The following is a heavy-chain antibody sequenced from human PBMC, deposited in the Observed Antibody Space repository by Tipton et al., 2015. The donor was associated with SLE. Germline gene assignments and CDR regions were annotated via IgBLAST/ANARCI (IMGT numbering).Heavy chain of an antibody. D-gene: IGHD2-21*01. Sequence: TLSLTCTVSGGSISSHYWSWIRQPPGKGLEWIGYIYYSGSTNYNPSLKSRVTISVDTPKNQFSLKLSSVTAADTAVYYCARDVVGPFDYWGQGTLVTVSS. J-gene: IGHJ4*02. V-gene: IGHV4-59*11. CDR3: ARDVVGPFDY. CDR1: GGSISSHY. CDR2: IYYSGST.